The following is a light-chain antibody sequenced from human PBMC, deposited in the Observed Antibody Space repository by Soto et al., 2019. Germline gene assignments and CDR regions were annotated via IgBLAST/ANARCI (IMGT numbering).Light chain of an antibody. CDR3: QQYNSYWK. V-gene: IGKV1-5*03. Sequence: DIQMTQSPSTLSASVGDRVTITCRASQSISSWLAWYQQKPGKAPKLLIYKASSLESGVPSRFSGSGSGTEFTLTISSLQPDDLSTYYCQQYNSYWKLGQGNKVEIK. J-gene: IGKJ1*01. CDR1: QSISSW. CDR2: KAS.